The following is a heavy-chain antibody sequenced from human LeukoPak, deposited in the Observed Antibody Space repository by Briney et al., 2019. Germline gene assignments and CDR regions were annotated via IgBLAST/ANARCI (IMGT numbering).Heavy chain of an antibody. CDR1: GGSISSGGYY. D-gene: IGHD5-18*01. CDR2: IYYSGST. V-gene: IGHV4-31*03. Sequence: SETLSLTCTVSGGSISSGGYYWSWIRQHPGEGLEWIGYIYYSGSTYYNPSLKSRVTISVDTSKNQFSLKLSSVTAADTAVYYCARVDTAMGDFDYWGQGTLVTVSS. J-gene: IGHJ4*02. CDR3: ARVDTAMGDFDY.